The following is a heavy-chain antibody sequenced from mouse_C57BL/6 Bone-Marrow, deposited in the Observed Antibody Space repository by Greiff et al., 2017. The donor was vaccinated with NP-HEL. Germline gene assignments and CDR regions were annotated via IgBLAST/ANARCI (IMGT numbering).Heavy chain of an antibody. D-gene: IGHD1-1*01. V-gene: IGHV1-55*01. CDR2: IYPGSGST. J-gene: IGHJ1*03. CDR3: ARPNHYGSSYGYFDV. Sequence: QVQLQQPGAELVKPGASVKMSCKASGYTFTSYWITWVKQRPGQGLEWIGDIYPGSGSTNYNEKFKSKATLTVDTSSSTAYMQLSSLTSEDSAVYYCARPNHYGSSYGYFDVWGTGTTVTVSS. CDR1: GYTFTSYW.